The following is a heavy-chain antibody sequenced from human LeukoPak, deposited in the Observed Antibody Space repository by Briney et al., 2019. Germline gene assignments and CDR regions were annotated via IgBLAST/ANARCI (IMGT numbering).Heavy chain of an antibody. CDR1: GFTFINYA. CDR2: ISGSGSST. J-gene: IGHJ4*02. Sequence: GGSLRLPCAASGFTFINYAMSWVRQAPGKGLEWVSVISGSGSSTYYADSVKGRFTISRDDSKNTLYLQMNSLRAEDTAVYFCARDSASYGRFDYWGQGTLVTVSS. D-gene: IGHD5-18*01. V-gene: IGHV3-23*01. CDR3: ARDSASYGRFDY.